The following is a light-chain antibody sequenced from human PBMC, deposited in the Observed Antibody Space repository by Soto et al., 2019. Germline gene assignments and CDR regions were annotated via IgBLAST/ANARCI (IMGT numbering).Light chain of an antibody. Sequence: DIVLTQPPGTLALSAGEGATLSGGACQTVSSSSLAWYQQKPGQAPRLLIFGASTRATGIPARFSGSGSGTEFTLTISSLQSEDFAVYYCHQYNHWLTWTFGQGTKVDIK. V-gene: IGKV3-15*01. CDR2: GAS. CDR1: QTVSSS. J-gene: IGKJ1*01. CDR3: HQYNHWLTWT.